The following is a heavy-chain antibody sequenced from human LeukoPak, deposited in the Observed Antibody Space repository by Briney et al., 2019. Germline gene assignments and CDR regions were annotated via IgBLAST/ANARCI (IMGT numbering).Heavy chain of an antibody. Sequence: SETLSLTCTVSGGSISSGGYYWSWIRRPPGKGLEWIGHIYNSGTTNYNPSLKSRVTISVDTSKNQFSLKLNSVTAADTAVYYCARGHAAYGPGRYYLGFDYWGQGTLVTVSS. V-gene: IGHV4-61*08. D-gene: IGHD3-10*01. CDR1: GGSISSGGYY. CDR3: ARGHAAYGPGRYYLGFDY. CDR2: IYNSGTT. J-gene: IGHJ4*02.